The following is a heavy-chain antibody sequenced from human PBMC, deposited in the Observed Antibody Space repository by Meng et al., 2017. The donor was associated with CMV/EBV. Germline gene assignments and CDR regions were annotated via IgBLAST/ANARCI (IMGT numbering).Heavy chain of an antibody. Sequence: GGSLRLSCAASGFTFDDYAMHWVRQAPGKGLEWVSGTSWNSGSIGYADSVKGRFTISRDNAKNSLYLQMNSLRAEDTALYYCAKDGAPTRAFDYWGQGTLVTVSS. V-gene: IGHV3-9*01. CDR3: AKDGAPTRAFDY. CDR1: GFTFDDYA. D-gene: IGHD4/OR15-4a*01. CDR2: TSWNSGSI. J-gene: IGHJ4*02.